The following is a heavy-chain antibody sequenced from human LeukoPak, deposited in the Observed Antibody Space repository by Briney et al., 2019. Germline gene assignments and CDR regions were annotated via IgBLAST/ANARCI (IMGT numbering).Heavy chain of an antibody. Sequence: PGGSLRLSCAGSGFTFSSYGMHWVRQTPGKGLEWVAVIWYDGSNKYYADSVKGRFTISRDNSKSTLYLQMNSLRAADTAVYYCASVVTALTVFGAFDIWGQGTMVTVSS. J-gene: IGHJ3*02. CDR1: GFTFSSYG. V-gene: IGHV3-33*01. CDR3: ASVVTALTVFGAFDI. D-gene: IGHD2-21*02. CDR2: IWYDGSNK.